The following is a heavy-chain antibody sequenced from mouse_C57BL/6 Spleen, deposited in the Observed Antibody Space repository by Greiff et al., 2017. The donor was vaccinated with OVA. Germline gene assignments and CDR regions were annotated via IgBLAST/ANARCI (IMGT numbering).Heavy chain of an antibody. J-gene: IGHJ2*01. D-gene: IGHD1-1*01. CDR3: ARPHYYGSSLGY. CDR2: ISSGSSTI. V-gene: IGHV5-17*01. CDR1: GFTFSDYG. Sequence: EVKLMESGGGLVKPGGSLKLSCAASGFTFSDYGMHWVRQAPEKGLEWVAYISSGSSTIYYADTVKGRFTISRDNAKNTLFLQMTSLRSEDTAMYYCARPHYYGSSLGYWGQGTTLTVSS.